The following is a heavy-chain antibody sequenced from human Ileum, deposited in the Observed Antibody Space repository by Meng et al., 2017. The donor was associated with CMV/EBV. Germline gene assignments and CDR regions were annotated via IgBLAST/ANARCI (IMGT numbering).Heavy chain of an antibody. Sequence: QVQLVQSGAEVKKPGASVPVSCKASGYIFTSNYMHWVRQAPGQGLEWMGRINPSGGGTAYAQKFQGRVTISTDTSTSTVYMDLSSLRSEDTAVYFCARGDYAFDYWGQGALVTVSS. D-gene: IGHD4-17*01. V-gene: IGHV1-46*01. J-gene: IGHJ4*02. CDR3: ARGDYAFDY. CDR2: INPSGGGT. CDR1: GYIFTSNY.